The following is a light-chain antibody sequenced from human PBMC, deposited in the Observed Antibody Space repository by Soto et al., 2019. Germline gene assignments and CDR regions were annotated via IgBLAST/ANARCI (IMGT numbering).Light chain of an antibody. V-gene: IGKV3-11*01. Sequence: LLTQSPSTLSLSPGETATISCRASQSVRTSLAWYQHKPGQAPRLVIYDASLRANGVPARFGGSGSGTDFTLTINSLEPEDFAVYYCQQRNVWPPITFGQGTRLEIK. CDR2: DAS. J-gene: IGKJ5*01. CDR3: QQRNVWPPIT. CDR1: QSVRTS.